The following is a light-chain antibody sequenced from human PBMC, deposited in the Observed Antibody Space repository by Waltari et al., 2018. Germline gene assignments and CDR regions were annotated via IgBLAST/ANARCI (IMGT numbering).Light chain of an antibody. CDR3: CSYAGSTTFLYV. J-gene: IGLJ1*01. CDR1: SNDLGTYHL. V-gene: IGLV2-23*01. CDR2: EGT. Sequence: QSALTQPASVSGSPGQSITISCTGSSNDLGTYHLVSWYKQPPGKAPKLMIYEGTERPSGVSNRFSGSKSGNTASLTISGLQAEDEADYYCCSYAGSTTFLYVFGTGTKVTVL.